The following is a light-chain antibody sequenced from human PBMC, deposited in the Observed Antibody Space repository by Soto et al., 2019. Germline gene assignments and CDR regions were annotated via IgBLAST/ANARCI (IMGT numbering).Light chain of an antibody. CDR2: QDI. V-gene: IGLV3-1*01. J-gene: IGLJ2*01. CDR1: KLGDKY. Sequence: SYELTQPPSVSVSPGQTASITCSGDKLGDKYAPWYQKKPGQSPVLVIYQDIRRPSGIPERFSGSSSGNTATLTISGTQAMDEADYYCQAWDINTMVFGGGTKLTVL. CDR3: QAWDINTMV.